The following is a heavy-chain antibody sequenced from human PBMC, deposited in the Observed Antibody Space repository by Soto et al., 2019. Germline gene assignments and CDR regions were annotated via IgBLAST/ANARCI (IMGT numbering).Heavy chain of an antibody. J-gene: IGHJ4*02. CDR1: GGTFSSYA. Sequence: QVQLVQSGAEVKKPGSSVKVSCKASGGTFSSYAISWVRHAPGQGLEWMGGIIPIFGTANYAQKFQGRVTITADESTSTAYMELSSLRSEDTAVYYCARAYCGGDCYTFDYWGQGTLVTVSS. CDR3: ARAYCGGDCYTFDY. V-gene: IGHV1-69*12. D-gene: IGHD2-21*02. CDR2: IIPIFGTA.